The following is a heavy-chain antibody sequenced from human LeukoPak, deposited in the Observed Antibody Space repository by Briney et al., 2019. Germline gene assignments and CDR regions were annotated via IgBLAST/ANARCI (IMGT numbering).Heavy chain of an antibody. CDR1: GYTFTGYY. D-gene: IGHD3-22*01. CDR2: INPNSGGT. J-gene: IGHJ4*02. V-gene: IGHV1-2*02. Sequence: ASVTVSCKASGYTFTGYYMHWVRQAPGQGLEWMGWINPNSGGTNYAQKFQGRVTMTRDTSISTAYMELSRLRSDDTAVYYCARGTLYYYDSSGYSSFDYWGQGTLVTVSS. CDR3: ARGTLYYYDSSGYSSFDY.